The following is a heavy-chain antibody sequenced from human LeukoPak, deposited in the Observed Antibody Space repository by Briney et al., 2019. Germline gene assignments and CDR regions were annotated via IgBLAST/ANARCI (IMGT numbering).Heavy chain of an antibody. CDR1: GGTFSSYA. CDR3: ARAKDIVVVPHAFDI. D-gene: IGHD2-2*01. J-gene: IGHJ3*02. V-gene: IGHV1-69*13. CDR2: IIPIFGTA. Sequence: ASVKVSCKASGGTFSSYAISWVRQAPGQGLEWMGGIIPIFGTANYAQKFQGRVTITADESTSTAYMELSSLRSEDTAVYYCARAKDIVVVPHAFDIWGQGTTVTVSS.